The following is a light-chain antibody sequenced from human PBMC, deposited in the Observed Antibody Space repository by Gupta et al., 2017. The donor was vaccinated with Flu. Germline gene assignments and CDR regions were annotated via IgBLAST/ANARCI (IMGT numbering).Light chain of an antibody. CDR3: HSADNTSDYYV. V-gene: IGLV3-25*01. Sequence: GQTATITCSGDALARQNAAWYQQKSGQAPLLLIYHDNLRPSGIPARFSGSSSGTTVTFTTSGVQADEEADYYCHSADNTSDYYVFGGGTKLTVL. CDR1: ALARQN. J-gene: IGLJ3*02. CDR2: HDN.